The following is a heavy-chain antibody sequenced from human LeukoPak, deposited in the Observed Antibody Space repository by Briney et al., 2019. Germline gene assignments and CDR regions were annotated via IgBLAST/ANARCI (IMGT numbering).Heavy chain of an antibody. J-gene: IGHJ3*02. CDR2: IATSSDYR. CDR3: ARGRSITILRGVAISDGFDI. D-gene: IGHD3-10*01. CDR1: GFTFSSYE. V-gene: IGHV3-21*06. Sequence: GGALRLSCAASGFTFSSYEMNWVRQAPGKGLEWVSSIATSSDYRYYAGALKGRFTISRDNAKNSLYLHMNSLRPDDTAVYYCARGRSITILRGVAISDGFDIWGQGTKVTVS.